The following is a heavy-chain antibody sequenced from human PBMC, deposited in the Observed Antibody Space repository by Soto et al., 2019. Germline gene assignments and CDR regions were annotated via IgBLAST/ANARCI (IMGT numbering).Heavy chain of an antibody. D-gene: IGHD3-9*01. CDR1: GFAFTNYW. J-gene: IGHJ4*02. Sequence: PGGSLRLSCSASGFAFTNYWMSWVRQAPGKGLECVSNIKEDGSEKYYVDSVKGRFTISRDNAKNSMYLQMNSLRADDTAVYYCARGRRYLDWIGNYWGQGTLVTVSS. CDR2: IKEDGSEK. V-gene: IGHV3-7*03. CDR3: ARGRRYLDWIGNY.